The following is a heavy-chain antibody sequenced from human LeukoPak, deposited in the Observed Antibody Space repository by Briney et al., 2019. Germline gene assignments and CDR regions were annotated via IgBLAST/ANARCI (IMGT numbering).Heavy chain of an antibody. V-gene: IGHV3-21*01. CDR3: AYSRNAFDI. J-gene: IGHJ3*02. CDR2: ISSSSSYI. Sequence: TGGSLRLSCAASGFTFSSYAMSWVRQAPGKGLEWVSSISSSSSYIYYADSVKGRFTISRDNAKNSLYLQMNSLRAEYTAVYYCAYSRNAFDIWGQGTMVTVSS. D-gene: IGHD2-15*01. CDR1: GFTFSSYA.